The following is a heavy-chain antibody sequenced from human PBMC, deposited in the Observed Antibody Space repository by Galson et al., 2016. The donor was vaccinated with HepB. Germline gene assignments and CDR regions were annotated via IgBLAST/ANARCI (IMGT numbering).Heavy chain of an antibody. Sequence: SETLSLTCSVYGGSFRGYYWSWIRQSPGKGLEWIGEINHSGSTNYNPSLQSRVTISVDTSKNQFSLRLNSVTAADTAVYYCARRRRRSTGDYMDVWGEGTTVTVSS. CDR3: ARRRRRSTGDYMDV. CDR1: GGSFRGYY. CDR2: INHSGST. J-gene: IGHJ6*03. V-gene: IGHV4-34*01.